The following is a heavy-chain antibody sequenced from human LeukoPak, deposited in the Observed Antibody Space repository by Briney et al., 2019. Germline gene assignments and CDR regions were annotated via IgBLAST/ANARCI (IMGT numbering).Heavy chain of an antibody. D-gene: IGHD6-25*01. CDR2: IYYSGST. CDR1: GGSISSYY. J-gene: IGHJ4*02. CDR3: ARDGYPGGFFFDY. V-gene: IGHV4-39*07. Sequence: SETLSLTCTVSGGSISSYYWSWIRQPPGKGLEWIGSIYYSGSTYYNPSLKSRVTISVDTSKNQFSLKLSSVTAADTAVYYCARDGYPGGFFFDYWGQGTLVTVSS.